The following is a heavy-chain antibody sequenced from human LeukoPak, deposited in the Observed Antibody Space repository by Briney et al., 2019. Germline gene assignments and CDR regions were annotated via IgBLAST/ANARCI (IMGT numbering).Heavy chain of an antibody. D-gene: IGHD3-22*01. J-gene: IGHJ4*02. V-gene: IGHV4-4*07. Sequence: PSETLSLTCTVSGYSISSGYYWSWIRQSAGKGLEWIGRIHTSGSTNYNPSLKSRVTMSVDTSKNQFSLKLSSVTAADTAVYYCARDQYYYDSSGYYRIDYWGQGTLVTVSS. CDR2: IHTSGST. CDR1: GYSISSGYY. CDR3: ARDQYYYDSSGYYRIDY.